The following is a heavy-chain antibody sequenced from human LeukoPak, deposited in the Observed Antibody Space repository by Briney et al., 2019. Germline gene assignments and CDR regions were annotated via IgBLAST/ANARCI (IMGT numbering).Heavy chain of an antibody. CDR3: ARDPGSGGWDYYYYMDV. CDR2: IYYSGST. CDR1: GGSISSSSYY. Sequence: SETLSLTCTVSGGSISSSSYYWGWIRQPPGKGLEWIGSIYYSGSTYYNPSLKSRVTISVDTSKNQFSLKLSSVTAADTAVYYCARDPGSGGWDYYYYMDVWGKGTTVTVSS. J-gene: IGHJ6*03. V-gene: IGHV4-39*07. D-gene: IGHD6-19*01.